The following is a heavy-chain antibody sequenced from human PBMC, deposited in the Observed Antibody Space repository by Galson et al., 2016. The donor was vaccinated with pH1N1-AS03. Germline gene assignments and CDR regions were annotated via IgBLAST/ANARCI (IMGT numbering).Heavy chain of an antibody. Sequence: CTVSGGSISSSSYYWGWIRQPPGTGLEWIGSIYYSGSTYYNPSLKSRVTISVDTSKNQFSLKLSSVTAADTAVYYCARRVYGDYVNWFDPWGQGTLVTVSS. CDR2: IYYSGST. CDR1: GGSISSSSYY. CDR3: ARRVYGDYVNWFDP. D-gene: IGHD4-17*01. V-gene: IGHV4-39*01. J-gene: IGHJ5*02.